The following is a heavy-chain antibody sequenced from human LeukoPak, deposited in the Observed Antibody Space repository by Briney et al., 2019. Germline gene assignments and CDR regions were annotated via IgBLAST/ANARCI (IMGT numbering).Heavy chain of an antibody. Sequence: GESLKISCKGSGYSFTSYCIGWVRQMPGKGLEWMGIIYPDDSDTKYSPSFQGQVTISADKSISTAYLQWSSLKASDTAMYYCARLAFCTNAVCFSNYYYSMDVWGRGTTVTVSS. CDR1: GYSFTSYC. D-gene: IGHD2-8*01. J-gene: IGHJ6*03. CDR3: ARLAFCTNAVCFSNYYYSMDV. CDR2: IYPDDSDT. V-gene: IGHV5-51*01.